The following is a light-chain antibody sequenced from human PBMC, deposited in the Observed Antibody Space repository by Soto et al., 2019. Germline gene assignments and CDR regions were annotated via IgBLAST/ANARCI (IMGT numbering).Light chain of an antibody. CDR3: QEYGNPL. J-gene: IGKJ3*01. CDR2: GAS. Sequence: VLTQSPGTLSLSPGERATLSCRASQSVDNKYLAWYQQKRGQAPRLLIYGASTRAAGIPDRFSGSGSGTDFTLAISSLEPEGFAVYYCQEYGNPLFGPGTKVEIK. CDR1: QSVDNKY. V-gene: IGKV3-20*01.